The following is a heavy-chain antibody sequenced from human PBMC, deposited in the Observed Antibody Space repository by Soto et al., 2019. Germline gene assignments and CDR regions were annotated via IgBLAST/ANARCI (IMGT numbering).Heavy chain of an antibody. V-gene: IGHV3-21*01. CDR3: ARGRGYSEVYFDY. D-gene: IGHD5-12*01. J-gene: IGHJ4*02. CDR1: GFTFSSYS. CDR2: ISSSSSYI. Sequence: GGSLSLSCAASGFTFSSYSMNWVRQAPGKGLEWVSSISSSSSYIYYADSVKGRFTISRDNAKNSLYLQMNSLRAEDTAVYYCARGRGYSEVYFDYWGQGTLVTVSS.